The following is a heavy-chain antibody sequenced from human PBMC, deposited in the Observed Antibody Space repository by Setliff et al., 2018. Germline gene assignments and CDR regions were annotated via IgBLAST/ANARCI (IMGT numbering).Heavy chain of an antibody. CDR2: LNIDESTT. V-gene: IGHV3-74*01. Sequence: GGSLRLSCAASGFTFSNYRMHWVRQAPGKGLVWVSYLNIDESTTRYADSVKGRFTISRDNAKNTLYLQMNSLRVDDTAVYYCARTCSGSGCYAGLESWGQGTPVTVSP. CDR1: GFTFSNYR. D-gene: IGHD2-15*01. J-gene: IGHJ4*02. CDR3: ARTCSGSGCYAGLES.